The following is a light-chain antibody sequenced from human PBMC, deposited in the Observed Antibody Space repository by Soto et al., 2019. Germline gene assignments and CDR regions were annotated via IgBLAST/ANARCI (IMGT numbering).Light chain of an antibody. J-gene: IGLJ1*01. CDR3: TSYTSSFTHL. CDR2: EVS. V-gene: IGLV2-14*01. Sequence: QSVLTQPASVSGSPGQSITISCTGTSSDVGGYNYVSWYQQHPGKAPKLMIFEVSTRPSGVSNRFSGSKSGNTASLTISGLQTEDEADYYCTSYTSSFTHLFGTGTKVTVL. CDR1: SSDVGGYNY.